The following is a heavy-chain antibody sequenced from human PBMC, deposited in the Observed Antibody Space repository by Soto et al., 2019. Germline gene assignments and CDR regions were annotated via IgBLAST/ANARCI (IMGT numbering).Heavy chain of an antibody. D-gene: IGHD4-17*01. J-gene: IGHJ5*02. CDR1: GFTFSNYG. CDR2: IRNTIDDT. Sequence: ELQLLESGGDLVQPGGSLRLSCAASGFTFSNYGMTWVRQAPGKGLEWVSSIRNTIDDTYYADSVEGRFTISRDNSKNTLYLQMNDLRAEDTAMYYCVKKFDDRRTTFWFDTWGQGTLVTVSS. V-gene: IGHV3-23*01. CDR3: VKKFDDRRTTFWFDT.